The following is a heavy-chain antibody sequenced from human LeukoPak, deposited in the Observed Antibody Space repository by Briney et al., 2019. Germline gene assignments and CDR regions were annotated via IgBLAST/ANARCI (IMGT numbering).Heavy chain of an antibody. V-gene: IGHV4-39*07. CDR1: GGSISSSSYY. Sequence: SETLSLTCTVSGGSISSSSYYWGWIRQPPGKGLEWIGSIYYSGSTYYNPSLKSRVTISVDTSKNQFSLKLSSVTAADTAVYYCARGGEGLSFDYWGQGTLVAVSS. D-gene: IGHD2-21*01. J-gene: IGHJ4*02. CDR2: IYYSGST. CDR3: ARGGEGLSFDY.